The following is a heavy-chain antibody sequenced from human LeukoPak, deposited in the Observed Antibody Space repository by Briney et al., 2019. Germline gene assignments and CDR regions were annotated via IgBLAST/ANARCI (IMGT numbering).Heavy chain of an antibody. Sequence: KTSETLSLTCTVSGGSISSYYWSWIRQPPGKGLEWIGYIYYSGSTNYNPSLKSRVTISVDTSKNQFSLKLSSVTAADTAVYYCARHHDTAMVTHSLDYWGQGTLVTVSS. CDR1: GGSISSYY. V-gene: IGHV4-59*08. CDR2: IYYSGST. CDR3: ARHHDTAMVTHSLDY. D-gene: IGHD5-18*01. J-gene: IGHJ4*02.